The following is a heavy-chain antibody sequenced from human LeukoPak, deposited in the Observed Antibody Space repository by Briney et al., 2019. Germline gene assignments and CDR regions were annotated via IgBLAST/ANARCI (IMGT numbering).Heavy chain of an antibody. CDR3: ARGGSTGWYSFDY. V-gene: IGHV3-20*04. J-gene: IGHJ4*02. D-gene: IGHD6-19*01. Sequence: GGSLRLSCVASGFRFDDYCMSWVRQAPRKGLEWVSAINWNGGNTVYADSVKGRLTISRDNAKNSLYLRMNSLRAEDTALYYCARGGSTGWYSFDYWGQGTLVTVSS. CDR2: INWNGGNT. CDR1: GFRFDDYC.